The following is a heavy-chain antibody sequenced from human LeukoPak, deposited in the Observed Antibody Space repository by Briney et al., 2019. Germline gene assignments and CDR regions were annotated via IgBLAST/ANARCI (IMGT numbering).Heavy chain of an antibody. J-gene: IGHJ5*02. Sequence: SETLSLTCTVSGGSISSYYWSWIRQPAGKGLEWIGRIYTSGSTNYNPSLKSRVTISVDTSKNQFSLKLSSVTAADTAVYYCATMTTVTNFWFDPWGQGTLVTVSS. V-gene: IGHV4-4*07. D-gene: IGHD4-17*01. CDR3: ATMTTVTNFWFDP. CDR2: IYTSGST. CDR1: GGSISSYY.